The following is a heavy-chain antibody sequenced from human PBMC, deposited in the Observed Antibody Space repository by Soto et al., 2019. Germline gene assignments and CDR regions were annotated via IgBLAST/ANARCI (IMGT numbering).Heavy chain of an antibody. J-gene: IGHJ4*02. CDR2: INNDGSGT. V-gene: IGHV3-74*01. CDR3: GSVFEH. CDR1: GITFTDYW. Sequence: EAQLVESGGGLVQPGGSLRLSCAASGITFTDYWMHWVRQVPGKGLVWVSRINNDGSGTSYADSVKDRFTISRDNAKNTLFLQMNSLRAEDTAVYYCGSVFEHWGQGVLVTVSS.